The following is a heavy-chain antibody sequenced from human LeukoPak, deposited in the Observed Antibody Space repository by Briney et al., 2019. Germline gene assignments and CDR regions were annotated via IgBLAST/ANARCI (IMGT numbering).Heavy chain of an antibody. Sequence: KSSETLSLTRTVSGGSISSYYWSWIRQPPGKGLEWIGYIYYSGSTNYNPSLKSRVTISVDTSKNQFSLKLSSVTAADTAVYYCARAGYYAKSFDYWGQGTLVTVSS. J-gene: IGHJ4*02. V-gene: IGHV4-59*01. D-gene: IGHD2-8*01. CDR2: IYYSGST. CDR1: GGSISSYY. CDR3: ARAGYYAKSFDY.